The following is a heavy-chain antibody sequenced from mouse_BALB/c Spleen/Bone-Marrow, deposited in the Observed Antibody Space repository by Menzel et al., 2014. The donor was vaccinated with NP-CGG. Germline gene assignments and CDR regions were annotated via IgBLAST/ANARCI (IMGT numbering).Heavy chain of an antibody. J-gene: IGHJ3*01. V-gene: IGHV5-6-3*01. D-gene: IGHD2-4*01. CDR1: GFTFSSYG. CDR3: AREYDYSSWFAY. Sequence: EVMLVVSGGGLVQPGGSLKLSCAASGFTFSSYGMSWVRQTPDKRLEMIATINVNGDTTYHPDSVKGRFTISRDNVKNTLYLQMSSLKSEDTAMYYCAREYDYSSWFAYWGQGTLVTVTA. CDR2: INVNGDTT.